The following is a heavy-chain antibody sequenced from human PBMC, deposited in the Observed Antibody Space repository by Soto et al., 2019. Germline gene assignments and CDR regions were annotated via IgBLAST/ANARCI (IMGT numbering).Heavy chain of an antibody. D-gene: IGHD3-3*01. Sequence: EVQLLESGGGLVQPGGSLRLSCAASGFTFSSYAMSWVRQAPGKGLEWVSAISGSGGSTYNADSVKGRFTISRDNSKNTLYLQMNSLRAEDTAVYYCAKGVLYYDFWSGLVNMDVWGKGTTVTVSS. CDR3: AKGVLYYDFWSGLVNMDV. V-gene: IGHV3-23*01. CDR1: GFTFSSYA. CDR2: ISGSGGST. J-gene: IGHJ6*03.